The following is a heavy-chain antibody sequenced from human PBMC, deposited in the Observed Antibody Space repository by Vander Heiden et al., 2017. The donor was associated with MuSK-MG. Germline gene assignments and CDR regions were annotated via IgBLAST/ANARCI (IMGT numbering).Heavy chain of an antibody. CDR1: GFTFSSYS. J-gene: IGHJ3*02. CDR2: ISSSSSTI. Sequence: EVQLVESGGGLVQPGGSLRLSCAASGFTFSSYSMNWVRQAPGKGLEWVSYISSSSSTIYYADSVKGRFTISRDNAKNSLYLQMNSLRDEDTAVYYCARQANPGLWFGESWDDGAFDIWGQGTMVTVSS. V-gene: IGHV3-48*02. CDR3: ARQANPGLWFGESWDDGAFDI. D-gene: IGHD3-10*01.